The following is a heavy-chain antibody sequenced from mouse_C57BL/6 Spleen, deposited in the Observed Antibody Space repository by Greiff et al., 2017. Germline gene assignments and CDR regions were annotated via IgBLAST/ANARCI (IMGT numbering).Heavy chain of an antibody. V-gene: IGHV1-5*01. D-gene: IGHD1-1*01. CDR1: GYTFTSYW. CDR2: IYPGNSDT. CDR3: TRALLLRYSDYFDY. J-gene: IGHJ2*01. Sequence: EVQLQQSGTVLARPGASVKMSCKTSGYTFTSYWMHWVKQRPGQGLEWIGAIYPGNSDTSYNQKFKGKAKLTAVTSASTAYMELSSLTNEDSAVYYCTRALLLRYSDYFDYWGQGTTLTVSA.